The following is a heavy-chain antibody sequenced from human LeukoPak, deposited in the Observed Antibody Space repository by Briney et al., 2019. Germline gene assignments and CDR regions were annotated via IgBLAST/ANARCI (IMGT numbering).Heavy chain of an antibody. CDR1: GYSISSGYY. V-gene: IGHV4-38-2*01. Sequence: VKPSETLSLTCAVSGYSISSGYYWGWIRQPPGKGLEWIGSIYHSGSTYYNPSLKSRVTISVDTSKNQFSLKLSSVTAADTAVYYCARHPGIAAAGKYYYYYYYMDVWGKGTTVTVSS. J-gene: IGHJ6*03. CDR2: IYHSGST. D-gene: IGHD6-13*01. CDR3: ARHPGIAAAGKYYYYYYYMDV.